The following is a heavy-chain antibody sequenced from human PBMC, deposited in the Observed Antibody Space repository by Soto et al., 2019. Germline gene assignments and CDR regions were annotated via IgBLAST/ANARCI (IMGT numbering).Heavy chain of an antibody. CDR2: IYPGDSGT. Sequence: GASLKISCKGSGYTFSSFWIAWVRQTPENGLEWMGIIYPGDSGTIYSPSFQGQVTISADKSINTAYVRWSSLKASDTAMYYCARIVELLWNYSQQYGIDVRAQGATVPVS. CDR1: GYTFSSFW. V-gene: IGHV5-51*01. D-gene: IGHD1-7*01. CDR3: ARIVELLWNYSQQYGIDV. J-gene: IGHJ6*02.